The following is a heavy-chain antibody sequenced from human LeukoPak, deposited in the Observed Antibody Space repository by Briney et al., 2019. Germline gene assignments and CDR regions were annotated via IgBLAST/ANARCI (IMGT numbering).Heavy chain of an antibody. CDR1: GFTFSSYS. CDR3: ARRNGYDSSGYYYDAFDI. CDR2: ISSSSSYI. V-gene: IGHV3-21*04. Sequence: GGSLRLSCAASGFTFSSYSMNWVRQAPGKGLEWVSSISSSSSYIYYADSVKGRFTISRDNAKNSLYLQMNSLRAEDTALYYCARRNGYDSSGYYYDAFDIWGQGTMVTVSS. J-gene: IGHJ3*02. D-gene: IGHD3-22*01.